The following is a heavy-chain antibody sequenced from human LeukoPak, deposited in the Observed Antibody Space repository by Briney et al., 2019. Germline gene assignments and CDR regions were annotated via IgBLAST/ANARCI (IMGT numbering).Heavy chain of an antibody. CDR3: ATFGYSSGWFMPKTDY. CDR2: INPNNPAT. Sequence: ASVKVSCKASGYTFNHNYLHWVRPAPGQGLEWMGWINPNNPATHSSHKFQGRVTMTEDTSTDTAYMELSSLRSEDTAVYYCATFGYSSGWFMPKTDYWGQGTLVTVSS. V-gene: IGHV1-2*07. CDR1: GYTFNHNY. J-gene: IGHJ4*02. D-gene: IGHD6-19*01.